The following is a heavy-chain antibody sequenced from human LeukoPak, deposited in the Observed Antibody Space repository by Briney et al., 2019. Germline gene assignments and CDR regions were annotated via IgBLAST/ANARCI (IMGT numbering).Heavy chain of an antibody. J-gene: IGHJ4*02. CDR3: AGRGYYDSSGYYSVDY. Sequence: SETLSLTCAVYSGSFSGYYWSWIRRPPGKGLEWIGEINHSGSTNYNPSLKSRVTISVDTSKNQFSLKLSSVTAADTAVYYCAGRGYYDSSGYYSVDYWGQGTLVTVSS. CDR1: SGSFSGYY. CDR2: INHSGST. D-gene: IGHD3-22*01. V-gene: IGHV4-34*01.